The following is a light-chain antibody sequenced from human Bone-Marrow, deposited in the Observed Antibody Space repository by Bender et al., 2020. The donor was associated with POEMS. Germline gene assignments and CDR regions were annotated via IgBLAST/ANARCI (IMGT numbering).Light chain of an antibody. Sequence: SYELTQAPSVSVSPGQTATITCSGEKLEDKYASWYQQKPGQSPVMVIYQDNKRPSGIPERFSGSNSGNTATLTISRVEADDEADYYCQVWDSSSDHWVFGGGTKLTVL. J-gene: IGLJ3*02. CDR2: QDN. CDR1: KLEDKY. V-gene: IGLV3-1*01. CDR3: QVWDSSSDHWV.